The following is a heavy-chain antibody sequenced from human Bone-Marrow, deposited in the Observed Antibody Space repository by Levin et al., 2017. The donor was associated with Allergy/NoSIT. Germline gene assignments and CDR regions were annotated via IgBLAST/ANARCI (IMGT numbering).Heavy chain of an antibody. J-gene: IGHJ6*02. Sequence: LSLTCAASGFTFTNAWLNWVRQAPGKGLEWVGRIESKVNGGAAEYAAPVKGRFTISRDDSTATLYLQMSSLENEDTAVYYCATNVDDEDYFYGLDVWGQGTTVTVSS. CDR2: IESKVNGGAA. D-gene: IGHD1-1*01. CDR1: GFTFTNAW. V-gene: IGHV3-15*07. CDR3: ATNVDDEDYFYGLDV.